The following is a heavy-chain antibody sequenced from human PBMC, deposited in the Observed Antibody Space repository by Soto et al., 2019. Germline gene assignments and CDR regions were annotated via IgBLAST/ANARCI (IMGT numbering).Heavy chain of an antibody. D-gene: IGHD3-10*01. CDR1: GGSMRGYY. CDR3: ACAGHYGGPDAIDI. J-gene: IGHJ3*02. Sequence: SETLSLTCTVSGGSMRGYYWTWIRQPPGEGLEWIGFIYYSGSRISYTGSTTYNPSLKSRVDISIDTSKNQFSLKVTSLAAADTAVYSCACAGHYGGPDAIDIWGQGTMVTVSS. V-gene: IGHV4-59*01. CDR2: IYYSGSRISYTGST.